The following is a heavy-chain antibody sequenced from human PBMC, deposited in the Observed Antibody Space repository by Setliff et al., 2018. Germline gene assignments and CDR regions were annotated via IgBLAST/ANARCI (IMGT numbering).Heavy chain of an antibody. V-gene: IGHV3-21*01. CDR1: GFTFSSYA. CDR3: ARTCSGSGCYAGLES. CDR2: IDTSSSYI. D-gene: IGHD2-15*01. Sequence: GGSLRLSCAASGFTFSSYAMTWVRQAPGKGLEWVSSIDTSSSYIYYADSVKGRFTISRDNSKNTLYLQMNSLRPEDTAVYYCARTCSGSGCYAGLESWGQGTPVTVSS. J-gene: IGHJ4*02.